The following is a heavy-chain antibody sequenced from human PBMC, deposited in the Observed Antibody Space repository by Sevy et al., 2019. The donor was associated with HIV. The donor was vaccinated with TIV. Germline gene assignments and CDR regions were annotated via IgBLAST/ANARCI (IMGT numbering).Heavy chain of an antibody. D-gene: IGHD1-26*01. CDR3: ARVEYSGSYHADY. J-gene: IGHJ4*02. V-gene: IGHV3-11*01. CDR1: GFTFSDYY. CDR2: ISRSGSTI. Sequence: GGSLRLSCAASGFTFSDYYMSWIRQAPGKGLEWVSYISRSGSTINYADSVKGRFTISRDNAKNSLYLQINSLRAEDTAVYYCARVEYSGSYHADYWGQGTLVTVSS.